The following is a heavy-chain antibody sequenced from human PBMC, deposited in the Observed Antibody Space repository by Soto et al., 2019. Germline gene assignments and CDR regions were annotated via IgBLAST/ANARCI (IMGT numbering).Heavy chain of an antibody. D-gene: IGHD6-19*01. V-gene: IGHV3-23*01. J-gene: IGHJ3*01. CDR1: GFSFSNYA. Sequence: PGGSLRLSCAASGFSFSNYAMNWVRQAPGKGLEWVSVISGSGGSASYADSVQGRFTISRDNSNNTLYLQMNSLRAEDTAIYSCVREGRGWHSRGSFDFWGRGTMATVSS. CDR2: ISGSGGSA. CDR3: VREGRGWHSRGSFDF.